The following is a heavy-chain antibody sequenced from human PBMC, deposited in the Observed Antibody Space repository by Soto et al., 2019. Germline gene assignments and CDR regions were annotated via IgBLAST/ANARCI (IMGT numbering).Heavy chain of an antibody. Sequence: QVQLVQAGAEVKKPGASVKFSCKASVYTFTSYGISWVRQAPGQGLEWMGWISAYNGNTNYAQKLQGRVTMTTDTSTSKAYMELRSRRSDETAVDYCERDETGDYRGQGTPVTVSS. CDR1: VYTFTSYG. J-gene: IGHJ4*02. CDR2: ISAYNGNT. V-gene: IGHV1-18*04. CDR3: ERDETGDY.